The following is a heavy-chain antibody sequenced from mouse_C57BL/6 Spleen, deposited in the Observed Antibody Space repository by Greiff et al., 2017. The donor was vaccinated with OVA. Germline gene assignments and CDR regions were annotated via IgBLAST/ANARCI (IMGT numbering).Heavy chain of an antibody. CDR3: ARWDTTVAFDY. J-gene: IGHJ2*01. CDR2: IRNKANGYTT. CDR1: GFTFTDYY. V-gene: IGHV7-3*01. Sequence: EVQLVESGGGLVQPGGSLSLSCAASGFTFTDYYMSWVRQPPGKALEWLGFIRNKANGYTTEYSASVKGRFTISRDNSQSILYLQMNALRAEDSATYYCARWDTTVAFDYWGQGTTLTVSS. D-gene: IGHD1-1*01.